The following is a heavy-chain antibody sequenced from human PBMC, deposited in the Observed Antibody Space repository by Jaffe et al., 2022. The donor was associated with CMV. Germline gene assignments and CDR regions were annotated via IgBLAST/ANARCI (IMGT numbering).Heavy chain of an antibody. CDR3: TLPIWAWFGEFRNYYYGMDV. D-gene: IGHD3-10*01. J-gene: IGHJ6*02. CDR2: ISGSGGST. CDR1: GFTFSSYA. Sequence: EVQLLESGGGLVQPGGSLRLSCAASGFTFSSYAMSWVRQAPGKGLEWVSAISGSGGSTYYADSVKGRFTISRDNSKNTLYLQMNSLRAEDTAVYYCTLPIWAWFGEFRNYYYGMDVWGQGTTVTVSS. V-gene: IGHV3-23*01.